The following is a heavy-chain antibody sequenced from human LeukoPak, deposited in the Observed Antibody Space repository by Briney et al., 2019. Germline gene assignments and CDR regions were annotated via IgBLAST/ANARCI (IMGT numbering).Heavy chain of an antibody. CDR2: IYYSGST. V-gene: IGHV4-59*01. CDR3: ARVEGATFYYYYGMDV. CDR1: GGSISSYY. Sequence: SETLSLTRTVSGGSISSYYWSWIRQPPGKGLEWIGYIYYSGSTNYNPSLKSRVAISVDTSKNQFSLKLSSVTAADTAVYYCARVEGATFYYYYGMDVWGQGTTVTVSS. J-gene: IGHJ6*02. D-gene: IGHD1-26*01.